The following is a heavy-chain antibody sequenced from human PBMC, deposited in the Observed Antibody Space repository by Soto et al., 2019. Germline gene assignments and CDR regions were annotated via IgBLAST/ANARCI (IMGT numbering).Heavy chain of an antibody. J-gene: IGHJ4*02. CDR2: INSDGNST. D-gene: IGHD4-4*01. Sequence: GGSLRXSXAASGFTFSPFWMHWVRQVPGKGPVWVSRINSDGNSTSYADSAKGRFTISRDNAKNTLYLQMNSLRAEDTAVYYCARGSNHFDYWGQGTLVTVSS. CDR3: ARGSNHFDY. CDR1: GFTFSPFW. V-gene: IGHV3-74*01.